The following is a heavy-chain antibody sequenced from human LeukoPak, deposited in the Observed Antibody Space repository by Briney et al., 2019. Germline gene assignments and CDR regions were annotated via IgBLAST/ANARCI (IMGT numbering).Heavy chain of an antibody. Sequence: TGGSLRLSCVASGFTVSSNYMSWVRQAPGKGLEWVSVLYSGGTTYYADSVKGRFTISRDNSKNTLYLQMNSLRAEDTAVYCCARGGSSPYYYYYYMDVWGKGTTVTVSS. CDR3: ARGGSSPYYYYYYMDV. CDR1: GFTVSSNY. D-gene: IGHD6-13*01. J-gene: IGHJ6*03. CDR2: LYSGGTT. V-gene: IGHV3-53*01.